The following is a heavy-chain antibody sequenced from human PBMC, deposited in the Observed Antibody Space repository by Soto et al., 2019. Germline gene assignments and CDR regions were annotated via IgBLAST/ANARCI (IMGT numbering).Heavy chain of an antibody. V-gene: IGHV3-21*01. J-gene: IGHJ4*02. CDR1: GFTFSSYS. D-gene: IGHD4-17*01. CDR3: ARDQGSPEYGDYCDY. CDR2: ISSSSSYI. Sequence: GGSLRLSYAASGFTFSSYSMNWVRQAPGKGLEWVSSISSSSSYIYYADSVKGRFTISRDNAKNSLYLQMNSLRAEDTAVYYCARDQGSPEYGDYCDYWGQGTLVTVSS.